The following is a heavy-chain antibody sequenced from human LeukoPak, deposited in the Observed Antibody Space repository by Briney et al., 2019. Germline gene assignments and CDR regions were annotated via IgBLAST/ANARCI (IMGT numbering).Heavy chain of an antibody. D-gene: IGHD2-2*01. CDR3: ARDSVVVVPAVAPQY. CDR1: GGTFSSYA. J-gene: IGHJ4*02. CDR2: IIPIFGTA. Sequence: SVKVSCKASGGTFSSYAISWVRQAPGQGLEWMGGIIPIFGTANYAQKLQGRVTMTTDTSTSTAYMELRSLRSDDTAVYYCARDSVVVVPAVAPQYWGQGTLVTVSS. V-gene: IGHV1-69*05.